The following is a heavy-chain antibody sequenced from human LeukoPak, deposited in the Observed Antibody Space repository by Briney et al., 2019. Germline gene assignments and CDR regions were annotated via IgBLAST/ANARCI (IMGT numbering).Heavy chain of an antibody. CDR2: ISSSGSTI. CDR1: GFTFSSYS. Sequence: GGSLRLSCAASGFTFSSYSMNWVRQAPGKGLEWVSYISSSGSTIYYADSVKGRFTISRDNAKNSLYLQMNSLRAEDTAVYYCARESDIVVVPAALDYWGQGTLVTVSS. V-gene: IGHV3-48*01. D-gene: IGHD2-2*01. CDR3: ARESDIVVVPAALDY. J-gene: IGHJ4*02.